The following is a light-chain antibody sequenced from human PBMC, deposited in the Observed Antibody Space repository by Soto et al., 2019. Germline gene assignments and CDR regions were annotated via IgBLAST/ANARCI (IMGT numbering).Light chain of an antibody. Sequence: DIQLTQSPSFLSASVGDRVTITCRASQGISNYLAWYQQKPGKVPPLLIYAASTLQSGVPSRFSGSGSGTEFTLTISSLQPEDFATYYCQELKSYLYTFGQGTKLDIK. CDR3: QELKSYLYT. CDR1: QGISNY. CDR2: AAS. V-gene: IGKV1-9*01. J-gene: IGKJ2*01.